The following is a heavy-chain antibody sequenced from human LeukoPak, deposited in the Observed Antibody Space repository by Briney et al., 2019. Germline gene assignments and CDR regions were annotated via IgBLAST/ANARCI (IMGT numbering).Heavy chain of an antibody. V-gene: IGHV3-74*03. CDR3: ISDSGGRSGGDY. Sequence: GDSLRLSCAASGFKFSNYWMHSVRPVPGKGLVWVSRINRDGGITTYADSVKGRFTISRDNDKNMLYLQLNSLGAEDTAVYYCISDSGGRSGGDYWGQGTLVTVSS. D-gene: IGHD1-26*01. CDR2: INRDGGIT. CDR1: GFKFSNYW. J-gene: IGHJ4*02.